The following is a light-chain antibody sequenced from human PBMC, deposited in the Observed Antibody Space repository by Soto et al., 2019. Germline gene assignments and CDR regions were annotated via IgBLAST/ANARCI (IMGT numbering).Light chain of an antibody. V-gene: IGKV3D-20*02. CDR3: QQRSNWPPYT. CDR1: QSIRSSY. CDR2: GAS. J-gene: IGKJ2*01. Sequence: EIVLTQSPGTLSLSPGERATLSCRASQSIRSSYLAWYQQKPGQAPRLLIYGASSRATDIPDRFSGSGSGTGFALTISRLEPEDFAVYYCQQRSNWPPYTFGQGTKLEIK.